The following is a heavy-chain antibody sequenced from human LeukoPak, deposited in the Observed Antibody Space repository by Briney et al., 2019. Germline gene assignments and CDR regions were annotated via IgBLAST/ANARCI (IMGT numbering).Heavy chain of an antibody. CDR2: INSDGSST. Sequence: PGGSLRLSCAASGFTFSSYWMHWVRQAPGKGLVWVSRINSDGSSTSYADSVKGRFTISRDNAKNTLYLQMNSLSAEDTAVYYCARGPYYDSSGYYLDYWGQGTLVTVSS. D-gene: IGHD3-22*01. J-gene: IGHJ4*02. CDR1: GFTFSSYW. CDR3: ARGPYYDSSGYYLDY. V-gene: IGHV3-74*01.